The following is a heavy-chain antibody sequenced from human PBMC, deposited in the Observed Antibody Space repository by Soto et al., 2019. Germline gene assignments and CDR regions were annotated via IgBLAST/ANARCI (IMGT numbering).Heavy chain of an antibody. Sequence: GGSLRLSCAASGFTFSSYGMHWVRQAPGKGLEWVAVISYDGSNKYYADSVKGRFTISRDNSKNTLYLQMNSLRAEDTAVYYCARFVVVAATPPSNWFDPWGQGTLVTVSS. CDR2: ISYDGSNK. CDR3: ARFVVVAATPPSNWFDP. D-gene: IGHD2-15*01. CDR1: GFTFSSYG. V-gene: IGHV3-30*03. J-gene: IGHJ5*02.